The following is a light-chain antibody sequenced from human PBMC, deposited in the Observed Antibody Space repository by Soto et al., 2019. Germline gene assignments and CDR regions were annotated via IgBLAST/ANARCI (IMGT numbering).Light chain of an antibody. J-gene: IGKJ5*01. V-gene: IGKV1-9*01. CDR2: AAS. Sequence: DIQLTQSPSFLSASVGDRVTITCRASQGINSYFAWYQQKPGKAPKLLIYAASTLQSGVPSRFSGSGSGTEFTLTISSLQPEAFATYYCQQLNSYPQTFGQGTRLEIK. CDR3: QQLNSYPQT. CDR1: QGINSY.